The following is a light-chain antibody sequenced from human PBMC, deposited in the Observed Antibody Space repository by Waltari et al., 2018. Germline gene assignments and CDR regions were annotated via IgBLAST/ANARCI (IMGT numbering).Light chain of an antibody. J-gene: IGLJ2*01. Sequence: QSALTQPPSASGSPGQSVTISCTGTSSDIGDSNYVTWYQQHPGKVPKLMIYDVYKRPSGVPDRFSGYKSGNTAFLTVSGLQGEYEADYYCSSFAGTHHVVFGGGTKLTVL. V-gene: IGLV2-8*01. CDR2: DVY. CDR1: SSDIGDSNY. CDR3: SSFAGTHHVV.